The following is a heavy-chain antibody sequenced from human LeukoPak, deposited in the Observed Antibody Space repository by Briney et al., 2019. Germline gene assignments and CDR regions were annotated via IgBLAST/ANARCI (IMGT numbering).Heavy chain of an antibody. CDR2: ISSSSSSTI. CDR3: ARDRHYYDSGGYETDNWFDP. V-gene: IGHV3-48*01. D-gene: IGHD3-22*01. J-gene: IGHJ5*02. Sequence: GGSLRLSCAASGFTFSSYSMNWVRQAPGKGLEWVSYISSSSSSTIYYADSVKGRFTISRDNAKNSLYLQMNSLRAEDTAVYYCARDRHYYDSGGYETDNWFDPWGQGTLVTVSS. CDR1: GFTFSSYS.